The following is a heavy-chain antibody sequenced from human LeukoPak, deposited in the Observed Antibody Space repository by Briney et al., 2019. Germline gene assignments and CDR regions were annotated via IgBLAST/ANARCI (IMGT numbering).Heavy chain of an antibody. CDR1: GFTFSSYS. V-gene: IGHV3-48*04. D-gene: IGHD2-2*01. J-gene: IGHJ3*02. Sequence: GGSLRLSCAASGFTFSSYSMNWVRQAPGKGLEGGSYISSSSSTIYYADSVKGRLPISRDNATNSLYSQMNSLRAEDTAVYYCARDRAVVVPAASAFDIWGQGTMVTVSS. CDR3: ARDRAVVVPAASAFDI. CDR2: ISSSSSTI.